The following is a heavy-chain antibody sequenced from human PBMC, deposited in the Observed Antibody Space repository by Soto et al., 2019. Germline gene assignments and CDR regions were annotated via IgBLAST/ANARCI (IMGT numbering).Heavy chain of an antibody. D-gene: IGHD3-22*01. CDR3: ARARYYYDSSGHPDNWLDP. CDR2: IYYSGST. V-gene: IGHV4-30-4*01. CDR1: GGSISSGDYY. J-gene: IGHJ5*02. Sequence: SETLSLTCTVSGGSISSGDYYWSWIRQPPGKGLEWIGYIYYSGSTYYNPSLKSRVTISVDTSKNQFSLKLSSVTAADTAVYYCARARYYYDSSGHPDNWLDPWGQGTLVTVSS.